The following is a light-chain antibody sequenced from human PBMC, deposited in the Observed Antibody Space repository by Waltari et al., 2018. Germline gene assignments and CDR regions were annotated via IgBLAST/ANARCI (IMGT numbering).Light chain of an antibody. CDR3: SSYADNTLV. V-gene: IGLV2-8*01. Sequence: QSALTQPPSASGSPGQSVTISCTGTSSDYVSWFQHNPGKAPKLMIYEVSKRPSGVPDQCSGSKSGNTASRTVSGLQADDEAHYYCSSYADNTLVFGGGTKLTVL. CDR1: SSDY. J-gene: IGLJ3*02. CDR2: EVS.